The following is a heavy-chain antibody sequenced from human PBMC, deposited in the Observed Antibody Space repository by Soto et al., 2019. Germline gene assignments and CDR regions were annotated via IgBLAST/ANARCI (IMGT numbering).Heavy chain of an antibody. J-gene: IGHJ6*02. Sequence: EVQLVESGGGLVKPGGSLRLSCAASGFTFSDYDMTWVRQAPGKGLEWVSSITSNSIYKYSADSLKGRFTISRDNAKNTLFLQSNSLRAEDTAVYYCARDLSGGNYDYHGLDVWGQGTTVTVSS. V-gene: IGHV3-21*01. CDR2: ITSNSIYK. CDR1: GFTFSDYD. D-gene: IGHD1-26*01. CDR3: ARDLSGGNYDYHGLDV.